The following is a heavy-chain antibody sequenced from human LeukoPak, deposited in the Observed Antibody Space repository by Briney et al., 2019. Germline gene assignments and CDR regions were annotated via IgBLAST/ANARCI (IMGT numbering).Heavy chain of an antibody. CDR2: IYSSGRT. CDR1: GGSINSDSHY. CDR3: ARRGDV. Sequence: SETLSLTCTVSGGSINSDSHYWSWIRQPAGKALEWIGRIYSSGRTNYNPSLKSRVTISVDMSNSQFSLKLTSVTAADTAVYYCARRGDVWGKGTTVTVSS. J-gene: IGHJ6*04. D-gene: IGHD3-10*01. V-gene: IGHV4-61*02.